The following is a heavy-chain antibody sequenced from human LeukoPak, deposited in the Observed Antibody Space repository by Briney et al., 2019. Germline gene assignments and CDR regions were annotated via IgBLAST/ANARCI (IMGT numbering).Heavy chain of an antibody. CDR2: INTSGATT. J-gene: IGHJ6*02. D-gene: IGHD6-19*01. CDR1: GYTFSRYY. Sequence: ASVKVSFTTSGYTFSRYYIHWVRQAPGQGLEWMGIINTSGATTRYGQKFKGRVTATRDTSTSTVYMEMSSLNSEDTAVYYCARGLESSGWYGMDVWGQGTTIIVSS. V-gene: IGHV1-46*01. CDR3: ARGLESSGWYGMDV.